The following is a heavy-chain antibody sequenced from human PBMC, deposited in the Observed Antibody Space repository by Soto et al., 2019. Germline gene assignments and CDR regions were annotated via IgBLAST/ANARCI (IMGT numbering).Heavy chain of an antibody. J-gene: IGHJ4*02. V-gene: IGHV3-30*18. D-gene: IGHD4-17*01. CDR2: ISYDGSNK. Sequence: QVQLVESGGGVVQPGRSLRLSCAASGFTFSSYGMHWVRQAPGKGLEWVAVISYDGSNKYYADSVKGRFTISRDNSKNTLYLQMNSLRAEDTAVYYCAKDRLRDYGYPWGDFDYWGQGTLVTVS. CDR1: GFTFSSYG. CDR3: AKDRLRDYGYPWGDFDY.